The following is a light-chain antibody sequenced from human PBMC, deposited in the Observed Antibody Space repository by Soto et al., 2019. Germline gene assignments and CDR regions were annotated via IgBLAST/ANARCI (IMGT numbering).Light chain of an antibody. CDR1: QSINNL. CDR2: DAS. CDR3: QQYDSYPLT. V-gene: IGKV1-5*01. J-gene: IGKJ4*01. Sequence: DGQLTQSPSTQSASVGDRLTITCRASQSINNLLAWYQQKPGKAPKFLIYDASTLDSGVPSSFSGSGSGTEFTLTISSLQAEDFATYCCQQYDSYPLTFGGGTKVDIK.